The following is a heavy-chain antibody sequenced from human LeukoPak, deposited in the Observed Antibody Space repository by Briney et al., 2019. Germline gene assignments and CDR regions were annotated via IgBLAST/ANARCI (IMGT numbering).Heavy chain of an antibody. CDR2: IWYDGSNK. D-gene: IGHD3-22*01. CDR3: ARDPRYYDSSGCFDY. CDR1: GFTFSSYG. Sequence: GRSLRLSCAASGFTFSSYGMHWVRQAPGKGLEWVAVIWYDGSNKYYADSVKGRFTISRDNSKNTLYLQMNSLRAEDTAVYYCARDPRYYDSSGCFDYRGQGTLVTVSS. J-gene: IGHJ4*02. V-gene: IGHV3-33*01.